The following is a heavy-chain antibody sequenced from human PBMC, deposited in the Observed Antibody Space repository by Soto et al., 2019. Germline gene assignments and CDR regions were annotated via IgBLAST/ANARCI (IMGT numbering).Heavy chain of an antibody. Sequence: QVQLQQWGAGLLKPSETLSLTCAVYGGSFRGYYWSWIRQPPGKGLEWIGEINHSGSTNYNPSLKSRVTISVDTSKNQFSLKLSSVTAADTAVYYCASESSGGSGFDYWGQGTLVTVSS. CDR2: INHSGST. CDR1: GGSFRGYY. D-gene: IGHD2-15*01. V-gene: IGHV4-34*01. J-gene: IGHJ4*02. CDR3: ASESSGGSGFDY.